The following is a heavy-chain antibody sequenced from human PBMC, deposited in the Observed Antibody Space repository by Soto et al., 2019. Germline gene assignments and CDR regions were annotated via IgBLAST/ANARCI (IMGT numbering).Heavy chain of an antibody. V-gene: IGHV4-39*07. CDR1: GGSISSSSYY. J-gene: IGHJ3*02. Sequence: SETLSLTCTVSGGSISSSSYYWGWIRQPPGKGLEWIGSIYYSGSTYYNPSLKSRVTISVDTSKNQFSLKLSSVTAADTAVYYCAREGPNDAFDIWGQGTMVTVSS. CDR3: AREGPNDAFDI. CDR2: IYYSGST.